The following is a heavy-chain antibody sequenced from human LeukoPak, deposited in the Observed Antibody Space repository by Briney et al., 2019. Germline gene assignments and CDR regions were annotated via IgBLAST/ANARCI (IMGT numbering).Heavy chain of an antibody. CDR3: ARYSSGSQFDY. CDR2: ISGSSTYI. V-gene: IGHV3-21*01. CDR1: GFTFSNYA. J-gene: IGHJ4*02. Sequence: PGGSLRLSCAASGFTFSNYAMSWVRQAPGKGLEWVSSISGSSTYIYYADSVKGRFTISRDNAKNSLYLQMNSLRAEDTAVYYCARYSSGSQFDYWGQGTLVTVSS. D-gene: IGHD6-19*01.